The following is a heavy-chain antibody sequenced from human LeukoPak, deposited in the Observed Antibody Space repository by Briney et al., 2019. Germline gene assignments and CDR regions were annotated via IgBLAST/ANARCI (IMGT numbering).Heavy chain of an antibody. CDR2: INHSGST. V-gene: IGHV4-34*01. J-gene: IGHJ6*03. Sequence: SETLSLTCAVYGGSFSGYYWSWIRQPPGKGLEWIGEINHSGSTNYNPSLKSRVTMSVDTSKNQFSLKLSSVTAADTAVYYCAREKTYYDFWSGYLGYYYMDVWGKGTTVTVSS. CDR3: AREKTYYDFWSGYLGYYYMDV. D-gene: IGHD3-3*01. CDR1: GGSFSGYY.